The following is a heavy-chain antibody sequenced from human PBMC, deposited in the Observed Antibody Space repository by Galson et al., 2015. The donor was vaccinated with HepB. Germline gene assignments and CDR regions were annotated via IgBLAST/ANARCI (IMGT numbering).Heavy chain of an antibody. J-gene: IGHJ1*01. CDR1: GFTFSSYA. CDR3: AKDAVAGTLGDFQH. Sequence: SLRLSCAASGFTFSSYAVTWVRQAPQKGLEWVSTISSAGGSKYYTDSVKGRFTISRDNSKNTVYLQMNSLRVEDTAVYYCAKDAVAGTLGDFQHWGQGTLLTVSS. D-gene: IGHD6-19*01. CDR2: ISSAGGSK. V-gene: IGHV3-23*01.